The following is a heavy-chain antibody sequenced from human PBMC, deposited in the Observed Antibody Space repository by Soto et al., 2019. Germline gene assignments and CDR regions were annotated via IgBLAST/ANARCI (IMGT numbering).Heavy chain of an antibody. CDR3: ALTAGYYSARQFDD. CDR1: GFSLGTTGMR. J-gene: IGHJ4*02. CDR2: IDWDDDK. Sequence: SGTTLVNTTRTLTLTCTFSGFSLGTTGMRVSWIRQPPGKALEWLARIDWDDDKFYSTSLKTRLTISKATSKNQVVLRMTNMDPADTATYYCALTAGYYSARQFDDWGQGTLVTVSS. D-gene: IGHD6-19*01. V-gene: IGHV2-70*04.